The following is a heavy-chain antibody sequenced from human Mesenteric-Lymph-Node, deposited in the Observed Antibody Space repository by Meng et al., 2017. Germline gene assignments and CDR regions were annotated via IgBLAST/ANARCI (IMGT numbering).Heavy chain of an antibody. CDR3: AKKSGGPRDYYDSSGYAFDI. CDR2: INPNSGGT. Sequence: ASVKVSCKASGYTFTDYYMHWMRQAPGQGLEWMGWINPNSGGTDYAQKFQGRVTMTRDTSISTAYMELSRLRSDDTAVYYCAKKSGGPRDYYDSSGYAFDIWGQGTMVTVSS. D-gene: IGHD3-22*01. J-gene: IGHJ3*02. CDR1: GYTFTDYY. V-gene: IGHV1-2*02.